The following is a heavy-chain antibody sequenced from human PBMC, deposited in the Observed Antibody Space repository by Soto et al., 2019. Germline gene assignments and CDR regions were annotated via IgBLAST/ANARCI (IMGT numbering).Heavy chain of an antibody. Sequence: ASVKVSCKASGYTFTSYAMHWVRQAPGQRLEWMGWINAGNGNTKYSQKFQGRVTITRDTSASTAYMELSSLGSEDTAVYYCARTMVRGVMCFDYWGQGTLVTVSS. D-gene: IGHD3-10*01. J-gene: IGHJ4*02. CDR2: INAGNGNT. CDR3: ARTMVRGVMCFDY. V-gene: IGHV1-3*01. CDR1: GYTFTSYA.